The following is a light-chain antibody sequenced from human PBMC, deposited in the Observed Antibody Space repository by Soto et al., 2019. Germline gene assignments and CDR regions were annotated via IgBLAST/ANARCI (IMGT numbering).Light chain of an antibody. J-gene: IGKJ2*01. V-gene: IGKV3-15*01. CDR1: QSVTSN. CDR3: KHYFNWQYT. Sequence: IVMTQSPATLSVSPGEKATLSCRASQSVTSNLAWYQQKPGRAPRLLIYGASTRATGIPARFSGSGSGTEITLTISNLQYEDFEIYYCKHYFNWQYTFGQGTKVDIK. CDR2: GAS.